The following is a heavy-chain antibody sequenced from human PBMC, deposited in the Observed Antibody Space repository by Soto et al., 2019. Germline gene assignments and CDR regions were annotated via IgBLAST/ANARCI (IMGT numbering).Heavy chain of an antibody. D-gene: IGHD2-2*01. CDR1: GYTFTSYD. V-gene: IGHV1-8*01. CDR3: ARKVLDRGYCSSTSCYELDY. J-gene: IGHJ4*02. CDR2: MNPNSGNT. Sequence: QVQLVQSGAEVKKPGASVKVSCKASGYTFTSYDINWVRQATGQGLEWMGWMNPNSGNTGYAQKFQCRVTMTSNTSIRTAYMELSSLRSEDTAVYYCARKVLDRGYCSSTSCYELDYWGQGTLVTVSS.